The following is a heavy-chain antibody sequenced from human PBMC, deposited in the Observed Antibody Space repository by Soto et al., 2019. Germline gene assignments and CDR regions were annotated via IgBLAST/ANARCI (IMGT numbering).Heavy chain of an antibody. Sequence: LRLSCAASGFTISNSWVHWVRQAPGKGLVWVSRINSDWRTTSYAESVKGRFTISRDNAKNTLYLQMNSLRAEDTAVYYCARADSSGNYYVKAFDIWGQGTMVTVSS. CDR3: ARADSSGNYYVKAFDI. D-gene: IGHD3-22*01. J-gene: IGHJ3*02. CDR1: GFTISNSW. CDR2: INSDWRTT. V-gene: IGHV3-74*01.